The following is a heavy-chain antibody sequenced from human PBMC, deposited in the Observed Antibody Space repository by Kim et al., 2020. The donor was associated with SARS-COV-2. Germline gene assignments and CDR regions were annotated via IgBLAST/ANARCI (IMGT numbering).Heavy chain of an antibody. D-gene: IGHD3-10*01. V-gene: IGHV3-48*02. J-gene: IGHJ3*02. CDR3: ARDSTALLWFGESDDAFDI. Sequence: GGSLRLSCAASGFTFSSYSMNWVRQAPGKGLEWVSYISSSSSTIYYADSVKGRFTISRDNAKNSLYLQMNSLRDEDTAVYYCARDSTALLWFGESDDAFDIWGQGTMVTVSS. CDR1: GFTFSSYS. CDR2: ISSSSSTI.